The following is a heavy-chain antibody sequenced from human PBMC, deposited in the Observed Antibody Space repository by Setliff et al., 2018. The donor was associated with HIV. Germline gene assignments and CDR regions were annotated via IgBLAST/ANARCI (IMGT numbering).Heavy chain of an antibody. Sequence: GASVKVSCKASGYTFTGYYMHWVRQAPGQGLEWMGMINPSGGSTSNAEKFQGRLTMTRDSSTSTVYMELSSLRSEDTAVYYCARDRETGNNYGTDLWGQGTLVTVSS. CDR3: ARDRETGNNYGTDL. V-gene: IGHV1-46*01. D-gene: IGHD5-18*01. J-gene: IGHJ5*02. CDR1: GYTFTGYY. CDR2: INPSGGST.